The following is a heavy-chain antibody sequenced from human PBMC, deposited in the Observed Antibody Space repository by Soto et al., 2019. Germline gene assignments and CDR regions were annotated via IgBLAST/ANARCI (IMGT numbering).Heavy chain of an antibody. CDR1: GFSFSSYA. CDR3: AKALAYGDFWRGLEY. D-gene: IGHD3-3*01. Sequence: QVHLVESGGGVVQPGRSLRLSCAASGFSFSSYAMHWVRQAPGKGLEWVAIISHDGNIKRDADFVEGRFIVFRDNSNNTLLLQMESLKTDDTAVYYCAKALAYGDFWRGLEYWGQGTLVTVAS. J-gene: IGHJ4*02. V-gene: IGHV3-30*18. CDR2: ISHDGNIK.